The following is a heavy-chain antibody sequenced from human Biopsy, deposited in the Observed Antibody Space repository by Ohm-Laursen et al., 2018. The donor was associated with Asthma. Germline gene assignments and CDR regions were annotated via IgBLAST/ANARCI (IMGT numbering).Heavy chain of an antibody. CDR1: GYTFNSAG. D-gene: IGHD3-10*01. V-gene: IGHV1-18*01. Sequence: ASVKVSCKTSGYTFNSAGITWVRQAPGQGLEWMGWISVYNGNTKVAQKLQDRVTMITDTSTSAAYMELRSLRSDGTAVYFCARAVDYSHYYGIDVWGQGTTVTVS. J-gene: IGHJ6*02. CDR2: ISVYNGNT. CDR3: ARAVDYSHYYGIDV.